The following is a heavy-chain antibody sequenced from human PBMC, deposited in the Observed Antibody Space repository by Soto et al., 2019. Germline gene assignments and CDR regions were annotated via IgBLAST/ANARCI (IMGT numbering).Heavy chain of an antibody. D-gene: IGHD2-15*01. CDR3: AINLGYCSGGSCYSRFDY. V-gene: IGHV4-59*08. J-gene: IGHJ4*02. CDR2: IYYSGST. Sequence: KPSETLSLTCTVSGGCISSYYWSWIRQPPGKGLEWIGYIYYSGSTNYNPSLKSRVTISVDTSKNQFSLKLSSVTAADTAVYYCAINLGYCSGGSCYSRFDYWGQGTLVTVSS. CDR1: GGCISSYY.